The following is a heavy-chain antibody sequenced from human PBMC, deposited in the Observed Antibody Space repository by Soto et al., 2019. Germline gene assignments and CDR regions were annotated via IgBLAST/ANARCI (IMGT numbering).Heavy chain of an antibody. D-gene: IGHD5-18*01. V-gene: IGHV4-59*01. CDR3: AGGHRRYSYPFDY. CDR1: GGSISSYY. CDR2: IYYSGST. J-gene: IGHJ4*02. Sequence: PSETLSLTCTVSGGSISSYYWSWIRQPPGKGLEWIGYIYYSGSTNYNPSLKSRVTISVDTSKNQFSLKLSSVTAADTAVYYCAGGHRRYSYPFDYWGQVDLVTV.